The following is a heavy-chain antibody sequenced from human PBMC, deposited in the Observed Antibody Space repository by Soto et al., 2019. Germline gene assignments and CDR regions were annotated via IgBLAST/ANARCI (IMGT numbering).Heavy chain of an antibody. D-gene: IGHD3-9*01. CDR1: GFTFSSYG. V-gene: IGHV3-33*06. CDR3: AKEGQYDLLAGYYYY. J-gene: IGHJ4*02. Sequence: QVQLVESGGGVVQPGRSLRLSCAASGFTFSSYGMHWVRQAPGKGLEWVAVIWYDGSNKYYADSVKGRFTISRDTSKSSLYLHMTSLRAEDTALYYCAKEGQYDLLAGYYYYWGQGTLVTVSS. CDR2: IWYDGSNK.